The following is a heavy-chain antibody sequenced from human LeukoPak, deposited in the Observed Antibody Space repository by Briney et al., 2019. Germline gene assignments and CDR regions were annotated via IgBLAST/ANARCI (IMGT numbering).Heavy chain of an antibody. J-gene: IGHJ6*02. CDR1: GDSFSSNSAA. Sequence: SQTLSLTCAISGDSFSSNSAAWNWIRQSPSRGLEWLGRTYYRSKWYNDYAVSVKSRITINPDTSKNQFSLQLNSVTPEDTAVYYCAREGGAVTGTTHPYYYYGMDVWGQGTTVTVSS. V-gene: IGHV6-1*01. CDR2: TYYRSKWYN. D-gene: IGHD1-20*01. CDR3: AREGGAVTGTTHPYYYYGMDV.